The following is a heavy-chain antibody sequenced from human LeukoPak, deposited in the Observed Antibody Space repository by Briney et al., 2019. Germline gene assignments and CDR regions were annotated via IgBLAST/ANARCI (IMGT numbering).Heavy chain of an antibody. CDR2: IYSGGST. CDR1: GFTVSSNY. CDR3: AKDSHLGSSWVLGDYFDY. Sequence: GGSLRLSCAASGFTVSSNYMSWVRQAPGKGLEWVSVIYSGGSTYYADSVKGRFTISRDNSKNTLYLQMNSLRAEDTAVYYCAKDSHLGSSWVLGDYFDYWGQGTLVTVSS. J-gene: IGHJ4*02. V-gene: IGHV3-53*01. D-gene: IGHD6-13*01.